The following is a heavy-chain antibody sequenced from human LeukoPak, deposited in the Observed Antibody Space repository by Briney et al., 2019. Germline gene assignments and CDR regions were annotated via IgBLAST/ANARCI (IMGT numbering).Heavy chain of an antibody. D-gene: IGHD2-15*01. CDR3: ASLGYCSGGSCYPHGY. CDR1: GFTVSSNY. CDR2: IYSGGST. V-gene: IGHV3-53*04. Sequence: GGSLRLSCAASGFTVSSNYMSWVRQAPGKGLEWVSVIYSGGSTYYADSVKSRFTISRHNSKNTLYLQMNSLRAEDTAVYYCASLGYCSGGSCYPHGYWGQGTLVTVSS. J-gene: IGHJ4*02.